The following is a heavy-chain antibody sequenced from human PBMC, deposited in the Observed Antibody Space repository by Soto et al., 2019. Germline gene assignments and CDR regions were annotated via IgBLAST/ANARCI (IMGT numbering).Heavy chain of an antibody. J-gene: IGHJ5*02. CDR1: GGSFSGYY. V-gene: IGHV4-34*01. CDR3: ARVPSP. Sequence: SETLSLTCAFYGGSFSGYYWSWIRHPPGKGLEWIGYIYHSGSTNYNPSLKSRVTISVDRSKNQFSLKLSSVTAADTAVYYCARVPSPWGQGTLVTVSS. CDR2: IYHSGST.